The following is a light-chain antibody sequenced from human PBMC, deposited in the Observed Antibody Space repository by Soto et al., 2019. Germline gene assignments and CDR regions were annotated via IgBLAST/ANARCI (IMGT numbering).Light chain of an antibody. CDR2: GAS. J-gene: IGKJ3*01. V-gene: IGKV1-39*01. CDR3: QQRYTAVFT. CDR1: QSIRNY. Sequence: DIQMTQSPSSLSASVGDRVTITCRASQSIRNYLNWYQQKPGKAPNLLIYGASSLQSGVPSRFSGSGSETDFTLTINNLQPEDFATYYCQQRYTAVFTFGPGTKVDIK.